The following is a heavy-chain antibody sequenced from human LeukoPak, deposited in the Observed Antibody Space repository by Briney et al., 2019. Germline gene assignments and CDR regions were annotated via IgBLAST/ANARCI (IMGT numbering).Heavy chain of an antibody. CDR1: GGSISSSSYY. CDR3: ARQVCSTSCYNSPPQALDP. Sequence: PSETLSLTCTVSGGSISSSSYYWGWIRQPPGKGLEWIGCIYYSGSTYYNPSLKSPVTISVDTSKNQFSLKLSSVTAADTAVYHCARQVCSTSCYNSPPQALDPWGEGALVTVSS. D-gene: IGHD2-2*02. J-gene: IGHJ5*02. V-gene: IGHV4-39*01. CDR2: IYYSGST.